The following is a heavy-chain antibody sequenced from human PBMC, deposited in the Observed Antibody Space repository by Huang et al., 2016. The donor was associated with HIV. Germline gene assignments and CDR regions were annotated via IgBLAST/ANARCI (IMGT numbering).Heavy chain of an antibody. CDR3: ATLPPVNYGRSGGRVRDY. CDR1: GYTFSNYD. J-gene: IGHJ4*02. V-gene: IGHV1-8*01. Sequence: QVQLVQSGAEVKKPGASVKVSCTASGYTFSNYDINWVRQAPGQGLEWGGGMNPNSGNTGYARKFQGRVTMTRSTSISTAYMELSRLRFEDTAVYYCATLPPVNYGRSGGRVRDYWGQGSLVTVSS. CDR2: MNPNSGNT. D-gene: IGHD2-15*01.